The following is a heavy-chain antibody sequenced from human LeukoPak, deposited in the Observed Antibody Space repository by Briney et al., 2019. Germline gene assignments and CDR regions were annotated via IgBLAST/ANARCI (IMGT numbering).Heavy chain of an antibody. CDR2: IYHSGST. J-gene: IGHJ4*02. CDR3: ARAWVAVAAEALRPIDY. D-gene: IGHD6-19*01. V-gene: IGHV4-4*02. CDR1: GGSISSSNW. Sequence: SETLSLTCAVSGGSISSSNWWSWVRQPPGKGLEWIGEIYHSGSTNYNPSLKSRITISVDKSKNQFSLKLSSVTAADTAVYYYARAWVAVAAEALRPIDYWGQGTLVTVSS.